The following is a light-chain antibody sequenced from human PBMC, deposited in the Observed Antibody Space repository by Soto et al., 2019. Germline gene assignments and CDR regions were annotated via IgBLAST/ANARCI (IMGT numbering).Light chain of an antibody. CDR1: NIDMGAYNY. CDR2: GVT. CDR3: SSYPTAYFYV. V-gene: IGLV2-14*01. Sequence: QSVLTHPASVSGSPGHSITIACTGSNIDMGAYNYVSWYQQHPGKAPQLIIHGVTNRPSGVSHRFSGSKSAYTASLTTSGLQAEDEGDYYCSSYPTAYFYVFANETKVTVL. J-gene: IGLJ1*01.